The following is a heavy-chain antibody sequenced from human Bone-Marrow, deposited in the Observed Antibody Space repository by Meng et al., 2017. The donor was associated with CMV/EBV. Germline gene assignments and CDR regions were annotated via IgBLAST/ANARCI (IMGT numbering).Heavy chain of an antibody. D-gene: IGHD2-21*01. Sequence: ASVKVSCKASGYTFTRYGISWVRQAPGQGLEWMGWISAYNGKTNYAQKLHGRVTMTTDTSTSTAYMELRSLRSDDTAVYYCAGTLFRAYYYYGMDVWGQGTTVTVSS. CDR3: AGTLFRAYYYYGMDV. CDR2: ISAYNGKT. V-gene: IGHV1-18*01. J-gene: IGHJ6*02. CDR1: GYTFTRYG.